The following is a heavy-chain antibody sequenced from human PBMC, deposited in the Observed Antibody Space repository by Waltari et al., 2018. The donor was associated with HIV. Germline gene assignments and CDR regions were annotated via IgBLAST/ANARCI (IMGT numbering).Heavy chain of an antibody. J-gene: IGHJ5*02. CDR1: SGSFTRTNYY. CDR3: ARRGSSRGYDRRNWFDP. Sequence: QLQLQESGPGLVKPSETLSLTCSVLSGSFTRTNYYWAWIRQVPGEGLEWIGSVDYSGNTNYNPSLQSRVSISIDTSNNQFFLRLTSVTAEDTALYFCARRGSSRGYDRRNWFDPWGQGILVTVSS. V-gene: IGHV4-39*01. CDR2: VDYSGNT. D-gene: IGHD5-12*01.